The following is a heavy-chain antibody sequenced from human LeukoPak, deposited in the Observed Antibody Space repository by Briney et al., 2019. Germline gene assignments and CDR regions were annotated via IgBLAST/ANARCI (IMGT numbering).Heavy chain of an antibody. Sequence: TSETLSLTCAVYGASFRAYYWAWIRQAPGKGLEWIGEINDSGHARYNASLKSRVTMSVETSKNQFSLKMKSVTAADTAVYYCASSRDLYQDAFTSYWYFDVWGRGSLVTASS. CDR2: INDSGHA. CDR3: ASSRDLYQDAFTSYWYFDV. CDR1: GASFRAYY. V-gene: IGHV4-34*01. D-gene: IGHD3-16*01. J-gene: IGHJ2*01.